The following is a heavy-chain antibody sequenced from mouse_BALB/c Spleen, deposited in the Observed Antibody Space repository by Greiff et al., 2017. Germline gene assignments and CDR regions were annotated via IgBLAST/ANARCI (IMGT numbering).Heavy chain of an antibody. V-gene: IGHV1-63*02. CDR1: GYTFPNYW. CDR2: IYPGGGYT. J-gene: IGHJ3*01. D-gene: IGHD3-1*01. Sequence: QVQLQQSGAELVRPGTSVKISCKASGYTFPNYWLGWVKQRPGHGLEWIGDIYPGGGYTNYNEKFKGKATLTADTSSSTAYMQLSSLTSEASAVYFCARSTLGLFWFAYWGQGTLVTVSA. CDR3: ARSTLGLFWFAY.